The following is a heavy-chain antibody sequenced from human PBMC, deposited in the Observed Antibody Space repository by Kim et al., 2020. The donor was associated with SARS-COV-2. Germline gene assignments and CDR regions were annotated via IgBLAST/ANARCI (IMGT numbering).Heavy chain of an antibody. Sequence: SADSVKGRFTISRDNAKNSLYLQMNSLRAEDTAVYYCAASTYGSGKVPHYWGQGTLVTVSS. CDR3: AASTYGSGKVPHY. V-gene: IGHV3-11*01. J-gene: IGHJ4*02. D-gene: IGHD3-10*01.